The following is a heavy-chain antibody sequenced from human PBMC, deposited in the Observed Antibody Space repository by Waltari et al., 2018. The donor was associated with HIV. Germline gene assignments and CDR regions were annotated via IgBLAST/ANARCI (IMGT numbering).Heavy chain of an antibody. D-gene: IGHD3-3*01. V-gene: IGHV3-23*01. CDR1: GVPYSSHA. Sequence: EVQLLESGGGLVKPGGSLRLSCADSGVPYSSHALNWVSQVPGKVVEWVSAVGGGCGMTDYADSGKVRFTIASDNSKKALELQRNSLISEDTAVYYCARGHYYIWGGSYYYGMDVWGKGTTVTVSS. CDR3: ARGHYYIWGGSYYYGMDV. J-gene: IGHJ6*04. CDR2: VGGGCGMT.